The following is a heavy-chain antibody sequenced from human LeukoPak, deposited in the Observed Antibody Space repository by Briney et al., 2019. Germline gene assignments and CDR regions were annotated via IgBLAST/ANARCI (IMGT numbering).Heavy chain of an antibody. D-gene: IGHD5-18*01. CDR2: IIPIFGAA. CDR3: ARDQGYSHGYGNFDY. Sequence: GASVKVSCKASGGTFSSYAISWVRQAPGQGLEWMGGIIPIFGAANYAQKFQGRVTITTDESTSTAYMELSSLRSEDTAVYYCARDQGYSHGYGNFDYWGQGTLVTVSS. J-gene: IGHJ4*02. CDR1: GGTFSSYA. V-gene: IGHV1-69*05.